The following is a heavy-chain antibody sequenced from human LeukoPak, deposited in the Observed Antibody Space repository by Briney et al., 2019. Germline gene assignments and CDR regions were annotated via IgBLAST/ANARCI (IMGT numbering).Heavy chain of an antibody. CDR3: THRRGVGPTAYYFDY. D-gene: IGHD1-26*01. CDR1: GFSRSTRGGG. Sequence: KESGPTLVKPPQTLTLTCTFSGFSRSTRGGGVGWIRQPPGRALEWLSLIYWDDDKRYSPSMKRRRTITKDTSKNPVVLTMTNMHPVDTGTYYCTHRRGVGPTAYYFDYWGQGTLVPVSS. V-gene: IGHV2-5*02. CDR2: IYWDDDK. J-gene: IGHJ4*02.